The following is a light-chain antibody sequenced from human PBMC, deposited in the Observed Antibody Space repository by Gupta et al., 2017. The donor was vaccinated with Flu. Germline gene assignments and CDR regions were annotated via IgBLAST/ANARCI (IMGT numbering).Light chain of an antibody. V-gene: IGLV3-25*03. CDR1: EWPRQC. Sequence: GDEWPRQCTFGYNQKSAQAPILVIYNDNERPSGIPERFSGSSSGTTGTLTIIGVQPEDEADYYCQSADSRGTSVIFGGGTKLTV. CDR2: NDN. J-gene: IGLJ2*01. CDR3: QSADSRGTSVI.